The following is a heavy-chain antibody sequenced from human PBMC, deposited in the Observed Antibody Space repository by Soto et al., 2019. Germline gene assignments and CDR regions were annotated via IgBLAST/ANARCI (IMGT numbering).Heavy chain of an antibody. CDR1: GFTFSSSW. D-gene: IGHD5-18*01. CDR3: ARGGSYGYMGF. CDR2: INSDGSST. Sequence: PGGSLRLSCAASGFTFSSSWMHWVRQAPGKGLVWVSRINSDGSSTSYADSVKGRFTISRDNAKNTLYLQMNSLRAEDTAVYYCARGGSYGYMGFWGQGTLVTVSS. V-gene: IGHV3-74*01. J-gene: IGHJ4*02.